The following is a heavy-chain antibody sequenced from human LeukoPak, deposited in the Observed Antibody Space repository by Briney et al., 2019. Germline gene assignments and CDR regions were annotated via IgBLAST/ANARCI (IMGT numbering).Heavy chain of an antibody. Sequence: PGRSLRLSCAASGFTFSIYGMHGVPAAPGRRVGWVAIIWYDGTKQYYAAPVKGRFTIPRDNSKNTLYLQMNSLRAEDTPVFYFANRSIDDYSHWGQGTLVTVSS. V-gene: IGHV3-33*06. CDR3: ANRSIDDYSH. CDR2: IWYDGTKQ. D-gene: IGHD4-11*01. CDR1: GFTFSIYG. J-gene: IGHJ4*02.